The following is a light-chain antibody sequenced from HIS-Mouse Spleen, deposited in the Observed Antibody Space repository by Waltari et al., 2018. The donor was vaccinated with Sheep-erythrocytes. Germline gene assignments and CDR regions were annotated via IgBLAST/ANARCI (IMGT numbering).Light chain of an antibody. J-gene: IGLJ2*01. CDR3: QAWDSSTVV. CDR1: ALPKQY. Sequence: SYELTQPPSVSVSPGQTARITCPGDALPKQYSYWYQQKSGQAPVLVIYEDSKRPSGIPERFSGSSSGTMATLTISGAQVEDEADYYCQAWDSSTVVFGGGTKLTVL. CDR2: EDS. V-gene: IGLV3-10*01.